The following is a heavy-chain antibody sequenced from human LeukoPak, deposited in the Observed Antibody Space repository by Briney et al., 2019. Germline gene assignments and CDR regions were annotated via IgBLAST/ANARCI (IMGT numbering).Heavy chain of an antibody. CDR3: AKAELGVDTFFDY. CDR2: LSGSGAGT. V-gene: IGHV3-23*01. D-gene: IGHD3-3*01. Sequence: GGALRLSCAASGVTFSDYALGWVRQAPGRGLEGVATLSGSGAGTYYLDSVQGRFTISRDNSKRTLFLQMNSLRAEDTAFYYCAKAELGVDTFFDYWGQGTLVTVSS. J-gene: IGHJ4*02. CDR1: GVTFSDYA.